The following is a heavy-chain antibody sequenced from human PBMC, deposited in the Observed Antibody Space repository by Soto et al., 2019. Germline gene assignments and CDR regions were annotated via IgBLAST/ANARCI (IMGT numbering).Heavy chain of an antibody. CDR1: GFTFSNAW. D-gene: IGHD1-26*01. Sequence: PGGSLRLSCAASGFTFSNAWMNWVRQAPGKGLEWVGRIKSKTDGGTTDHAAPVKGRFTISRDDSKNTLYLQMNSLKTEDTAVYYCTTVAPVGALYYFDYWGQGTLVTVSS. V-gene: IGHV3-15*07. CDR3: TTVAPVGALYYFDY. CDR2: IKSKTDGGTT. J-gene: IGHJ4*02.